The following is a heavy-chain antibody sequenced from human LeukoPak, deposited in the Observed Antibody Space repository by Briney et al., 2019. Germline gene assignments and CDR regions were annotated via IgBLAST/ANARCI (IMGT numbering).Heavy chain of an antibody. CDR1: GGSISSYY. J-gene: IGHJ4*02. CDR3: ARDSGPCGGDCYSV. Sequence: SETLSLTCTVSGGSISSYYWSWIRQLAGKGLEWIGRIYTSGSTNYNPSLKSRVTMSVDTSKNQFSLKLSSVTAADTAVYYCARDSGPCGGDCYSVWGQGTLVTVSS. V-gene: IGHV4-4*07. CDR2: IYTSGST. D-gene: IGHD2-21*02.